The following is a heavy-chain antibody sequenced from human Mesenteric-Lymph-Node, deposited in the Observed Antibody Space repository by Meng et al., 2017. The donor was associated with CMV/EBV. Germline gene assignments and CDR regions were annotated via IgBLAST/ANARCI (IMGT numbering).Heavy chain of an antibody. CDR1: FSSYA. CDR2: IIPIVGTA. Sequence: FSSYAISGVRQDPGKGLEWMGGIIPIVGTANYAQKFQGRVTITTDESTSTDYMELSSLRSEDTAVYYCARDRVGDCSSTSCYTGPFDYWGQGTLVTVSS. CDR3: ARDRVGDCSSTSCYTGPFDY. J-gene: IGHJ4*02. D-gene: IGHD2-2*02. V-gene: IGHV1-69*05.